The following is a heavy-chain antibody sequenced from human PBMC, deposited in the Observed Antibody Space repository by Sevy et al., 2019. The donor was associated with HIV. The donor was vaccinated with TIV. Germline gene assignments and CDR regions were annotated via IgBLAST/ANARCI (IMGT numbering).Heavy chain of an antibody. CDR1: GFTFSSYW. CDR2: IKQDGSEK. D-gene: IGHD1-26*01. J-gene: IGHJ4*02. Sequence: GGSLRLSCAASGFTFSSYWMSWVRQAPGKGLEWVANIKQDGSEKYYVDSVKGRFTISRDNAKNSLYLQMNGLRVEDTGVYYCARVPDSGGRGRADYWGQGTRVTVSS. V-gene: IGHV3-7*01. CDR3: ARVPDSGGRGRADY.